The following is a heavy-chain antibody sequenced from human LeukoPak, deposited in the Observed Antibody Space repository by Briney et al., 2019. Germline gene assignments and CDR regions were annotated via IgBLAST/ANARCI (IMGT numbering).Heavy chain of an antibody. D-gene: IGHD6-19*01. CDR2: VTHNGGAT. CDR1: GFTFRNYA. J-gene: IGHJ4*02. Sequence: GGSLRLSCSASGFTFRNYASHWVRQAPGKGLEYVSGVTHNGGATYYADSVKGRFTTSRDNSKNTLYLQMSSLILEDTAVYYCVKDAIAVSGMGDLDFWGQGTLVTVSS. CDR3: VKDAIAVSGMGDLDF. V-gene: IGHV3-64D*09.